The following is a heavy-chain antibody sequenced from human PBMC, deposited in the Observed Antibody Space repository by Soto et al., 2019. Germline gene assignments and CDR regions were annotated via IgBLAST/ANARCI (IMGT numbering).Heavy chain of an antibody. V-gene: IGHV5-10-1*01. CDR2: IDPSDSYT. D-gene: IGHD3-22*01. CDR1: GYSFTSYW. Sequence: EVQLVQSGAEVKKPGESLRISCKGSGYSFTSYWISWVRQMPGKGLEWMGRIDPSDSYTNYSPSFQGHVTISADKSISTAYLQWSSLKASDTAMYYCARRPPYYYDSSGTFDYWGQGTLVTVSS. J-gene: IGHJ4*02. CDR3: ARRPPYYYDSSGTFDY.